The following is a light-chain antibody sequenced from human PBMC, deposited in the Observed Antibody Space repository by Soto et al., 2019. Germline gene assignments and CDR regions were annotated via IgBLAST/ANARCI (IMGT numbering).Light chain of an antibody. Sequence: DIVMTQSPLSLPGKPGETSSIACRSSQSLLHRNGKNFVDWYVQKPGQRPQLLIYLSSTRASGVPDRFSGSGSGTDFALKITRVEAEDVGVYYCMQSLKIQLTFGGGTKVDIK. CDR3: MQSLKIQLT. V-gene: IGKV2-28*01. CDR2: LSS. CDR1: QSLLHRNGKNF. J-gene: IGKJ4*01.